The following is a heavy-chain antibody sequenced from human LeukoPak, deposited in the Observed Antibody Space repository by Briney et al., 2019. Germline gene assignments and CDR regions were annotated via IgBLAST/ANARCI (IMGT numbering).Heavy chain of an antibody. Sequence: GGSLRLSCAASGFTFSSYAMSWVRQAPGKGLEWVSSISYSSSYINYADSVKGRFTISRDNAKNSLYLQMNSLRAEDTAVYYCARDWGHSSSWYFRDWGQRTLVTVSS. CDR3: ARDWGHSSSWYFRD. V-gene: IGHV3-21*01. D-gene: IGHD6-13*01. J-gene: IGHJ4*02. CDR2: ISYSSSYI. CDR1: GFTFSSYA.